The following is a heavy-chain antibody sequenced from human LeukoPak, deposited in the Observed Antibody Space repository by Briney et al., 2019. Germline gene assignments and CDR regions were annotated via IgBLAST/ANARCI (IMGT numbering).Heavy chain of an antibody. D-gene: IGHD7-27*01. CDR2: INGDGNAT. V-gene: IGHV3-74*01. CDR3: ARDLNWGQVDY. CDR1: GFTFSGHW. Sequence: GGSLRLSCAASGFTFSGHWMYWLRQAPGKGLAWVSRINGDGNATNYAGSMKGRFTISRDNARNIVYLQMNSLREDDTAVYYCARDLNWGQVDYWGQGTLVTVSS. J-gene: IGHJ4*02.